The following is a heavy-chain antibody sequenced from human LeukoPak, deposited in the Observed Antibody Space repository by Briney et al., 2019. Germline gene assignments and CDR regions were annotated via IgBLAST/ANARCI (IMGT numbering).Heavy chain of an antibody. CDR2: IYNSGST. D-gene: IGHD6-25*01. Sequence: PSETLSLTCTVSGGSISSYYWNWIRQPPGKGLECIGYIYNSGSTNYNPSLKSRVSISVDTSKNKFSLKLSSVTAADTAVYYCARSAIDAFDIWGQGTMVTVSS. CDR1: GGSISSYY. CDR3: ARSAIDAFDI. V-gene: IGHV4-59*08. J-gene: IGHJ3*02.